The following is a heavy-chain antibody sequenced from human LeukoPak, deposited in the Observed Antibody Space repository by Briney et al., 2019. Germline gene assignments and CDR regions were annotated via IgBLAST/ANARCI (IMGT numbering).Heavy chain of an antibody. CDR1: GYSFTSYW. J-gene: IGHJ5*02. D-gene: IGHD6-13*01. CDR2: IYPGDSDT. Sequence: GESLKISCKGSGYSFTSYWIGWVRQMPGKGLEWMGIIYPGDSDTRYSPSFQGQVTISADKSISTAYLQWSSLKASDTTMYYCARHEKAYSSSWYLSFDPWGQGTLVTVSS. CDR3: ARHEKAYSSSWYLSFDP. V-gene: IGHV5-51*01.